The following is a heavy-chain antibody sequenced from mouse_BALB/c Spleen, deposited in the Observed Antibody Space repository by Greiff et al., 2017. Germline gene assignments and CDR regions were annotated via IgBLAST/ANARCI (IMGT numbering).Heavy chain of an antibody. D-gene: IGHD2-4*01. CDR3: ASYDYDEGY. CDR2: ISSGSSTI. J-gene: IGHJ2*01. Sequence: EVKVVESGGGLVQPGGSRKLSCAASGFTFSSFGMHWVRQAPEKGLEWVAYISSGSSTIYYADTVKGRFTISRDNPKNTLFLKMTSLRSEDTAMYYCASYDYDEGYWGQGTTLTVSS. CDR1: GFTFSSFG. V-gene: IGHV5-17*02.